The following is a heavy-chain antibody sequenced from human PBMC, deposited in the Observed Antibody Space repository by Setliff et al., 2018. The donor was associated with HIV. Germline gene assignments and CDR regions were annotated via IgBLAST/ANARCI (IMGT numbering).Heavy chain of an antibody. J-gene: IGHJ5*02. D-gene: IGHD5-12*01. Sequence: GGSLRLSCEASGFYFRGYAMHWVRQAPGKGLEWVAVIYFDGSDRSYADSVKGRFTISRDNSKNAVYLEMNSLRGDDTAVYFCAKDRGQGYSGYYGCDSWGQGTLVTVSS. CDR3: AKDRGQGYSGYYGCDS. CDR1: GFYFRGYA. V-gene: IGHV3-30*04. CDR2: IYFDGSDR.